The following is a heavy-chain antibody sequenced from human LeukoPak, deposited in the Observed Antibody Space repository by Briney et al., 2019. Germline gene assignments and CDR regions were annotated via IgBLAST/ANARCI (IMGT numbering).Heavy chain of an antibody. CDR2: INHSGST. CDR3: ADYYDSSGYRPGACDI. Sequence: SETLSLTCAVYGGSFSGYYWSWIRQPPGKGLEWIGEINHSGSTNYNPSLKSRVTISVDTSKNQFSLKLSSVTAADTAVYYCADYYDSSGYRPGACDIWGQGTMVTVSS. V-gene: IGHV4-34*03. CDR1: GGSFSGYY. J-gene: IGHJ3*02. D-gene: IGHD3-22*01.